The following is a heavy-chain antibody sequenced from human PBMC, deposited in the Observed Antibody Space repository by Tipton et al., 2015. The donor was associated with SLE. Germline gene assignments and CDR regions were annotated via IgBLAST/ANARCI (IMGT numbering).Heavy chain of an antibody. CDR3: ARHCSGAGCTHRSVFYGMDV. V-gene: IGHV4-59*01. Sequence: TLSLTCTVSGGSIRSYYWTWIRQPPGKRLEWIAYIYHSGITNYDPSLQSRVTISVDRSKNQFSLRLSSVTAADTAMYFCARHCSGAGCTHRSVFYGMDVWGQGTTVTVSS. CDR1: GGSIRSYY. J-gene: IGHJ6*02. CDR2: IYHSGIT. D-gene: IGHD2-15*01.